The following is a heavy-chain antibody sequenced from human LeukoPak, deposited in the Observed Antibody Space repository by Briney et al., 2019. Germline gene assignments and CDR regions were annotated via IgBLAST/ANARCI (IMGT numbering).Heavy chain of an antibody. V-gene: IGHV4-38-2*01. CDR3: ARAPFGDYGGYFDY. Sequence: SETLSLTCAVSGYSISGGYYWGWIRQPPGKGLEWIGSIYHSGSTFYNPSLKSRVTISLDTSKNHFSLKLSSVTAADTAVYYCARAPFGDYGGYFDYWGHGTLVTVSS. CDR1: GYSISGGYY. J-gene: IGHJ4*01. D-gene: IGHD4-17*01. CDR2: IYHSGST.